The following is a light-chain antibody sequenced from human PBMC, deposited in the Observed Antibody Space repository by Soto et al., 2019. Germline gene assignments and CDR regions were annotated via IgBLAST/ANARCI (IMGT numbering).Light chain of an antibody. CDR1: RRDVGSYKY. J-gene: IGLJ2*01. CDR2: EVT. CDR3: SSYGGTNKVV. Sequence: QSALNHPHSPSGSTGQAVTNSYNGTRRDVGSYKYVSWYQQHPGKAPKVVIYEVTKRPSGVPDRFSGSQSGNTASLTVSGLQAEDEADYYCSSYGGTNKVVVGGGPKRTVL. V-gene: IGLV2-8*01.